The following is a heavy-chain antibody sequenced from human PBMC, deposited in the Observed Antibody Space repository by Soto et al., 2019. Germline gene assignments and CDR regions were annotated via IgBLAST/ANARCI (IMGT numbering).Heavy chain of an antibody. D-gene: IGHD3-22*01. V-gene: IGHV3-30-3*01. CDR2: ISYDGSNK. CDR3: ARLEDYYDSSGFPDY. CDR1: GFTFSSYA. J-gene: IGHJ4*02. Sequence: GGSLRLSCAASGFTFSSYAMHWVRRAPGKGLEWVSVISYDGSNKYYADSVKGRFTISRDNSKNTLYLQMNSLRAEDTAVYYCARLEDYYDSSGFPDYWGQGTLVTVSS.